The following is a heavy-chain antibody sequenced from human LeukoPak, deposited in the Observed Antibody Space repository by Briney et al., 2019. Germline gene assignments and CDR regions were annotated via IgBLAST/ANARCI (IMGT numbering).Heavy chain of an antibody. CDR1: GYTFTGYY. CDR3: ARAPFGELLLDY. Sequence: ASVKVSCKASGYTFTGYYMHWVRQAPGQGLEWMGWVNPNSGGTNYAQKFQGRVTMTRDTSISTAYMELSRLRSDNTAVYYCARAPFGELLLDYWGQGTLVTVSS. V-gene: IGHV1-2*02. CDR2: VNPNSGGT. J-gene: IGHJ4*02. D-gene: IGHD3-10*01.